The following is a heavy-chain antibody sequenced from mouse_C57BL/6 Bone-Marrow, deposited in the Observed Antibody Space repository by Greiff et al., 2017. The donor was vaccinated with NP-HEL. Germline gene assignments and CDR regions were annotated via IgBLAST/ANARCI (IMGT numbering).Heavy chain of an antibody. CDR2: IYPGSGST. CDR3: ARFKVYDGYLFYYAMDY. J-gene: IGHJ4*01. V-gene: IGHV1-55*01. Sequence: VQLQQPGAELVKPGASVKMSCKASGYTFTSYWITWVKQRPGQGLEWIGDIYPGSGSTNYNEKFKSKATLTVDKPSSTAYMQLSSLTSEDSAVYYCARFKVYDGYLFYYAMDYWGQGTSVTVSS. CDR1: GYTFTSYW. D-gene: IGHD2-3*01.